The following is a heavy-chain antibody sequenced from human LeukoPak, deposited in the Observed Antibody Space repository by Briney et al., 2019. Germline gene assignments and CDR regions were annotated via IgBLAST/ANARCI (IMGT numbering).Heavy chain of an antibody. V-gene: IGHV3-49*03. CDR1: GFTFRDYA. CDR2: IRTKAFGEMT. D-gene: IGHD3-22*01. J-gene: IGHJ4*02. Sequence: GGSLRFSCSTSGFTFRDYAMNWFCQARGMGPEWVGFIRTKAFGEMTEYAASVKGRFTISRDDSKSTAYLQMNSLKTEDTAVYFCTSNHDSSGYTPDHWGWGTLVNVSS. CDR3: TSNHDSSGYTPDH.